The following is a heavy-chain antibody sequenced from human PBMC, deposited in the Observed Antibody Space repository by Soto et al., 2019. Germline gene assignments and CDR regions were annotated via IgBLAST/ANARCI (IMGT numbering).Heavy chain of an antibody. CDR3: AQDSIKGAYGY. D-gene: IGHD3-16*01. J-gene: IGHJ4*02. Sequence: GGSLRLSCAASGFTFTNYAMSWVRQAPGKGLDWVSAVRGSGSLTYYADSVKGRFTISRDNSKNTLFLQMNSLRAEDTAIYYCAQDSIKGAYGYWGQGTPVTVSS. CDR2: VRGSGSLT. CDR1: GFTFTNYA. V-gene: IGHV3-23*01.